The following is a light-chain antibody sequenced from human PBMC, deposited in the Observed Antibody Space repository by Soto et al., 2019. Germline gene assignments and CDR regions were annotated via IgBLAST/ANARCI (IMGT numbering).Light chain of an antibody. CDR3: LQDSSNPLT. J-gene: IGKJ4*01. Sequence: AIQMTQSPSFLAASVGDRVTITCRSSHYIRDDVGWYQQKPGKAPRLLIFGADKLQSGGPSRFSSSGSATEFTLTISSLQPEDFATYYCLQDSSNPLTFGGGTKVEI. CDR1: HYIRDD. CDR2: GAD. V-gene: IGKV1-6*02.